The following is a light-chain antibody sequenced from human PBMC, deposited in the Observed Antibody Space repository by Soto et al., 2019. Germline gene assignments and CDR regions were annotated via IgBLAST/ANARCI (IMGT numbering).Light chain of an antibody. V-gene: IGKV3-20*01. J-gene: IGKJ3*01. Sequence: PQSPATLSVAPVERATLSCRASQSVSSNLAWYQQKPGQAPRLLIYGASSRATGIPDRFSGSGSGTDFTLTISRLEPEDFAVYCCQQYGSSPFTFGPGTKVDIK. CDR3: QQYGSSPFT. CDR1: QSVSSN. CDR2: GAS.